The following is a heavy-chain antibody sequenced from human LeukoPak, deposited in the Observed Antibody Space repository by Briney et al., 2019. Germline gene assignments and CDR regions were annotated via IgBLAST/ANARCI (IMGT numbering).Heavy chain of an antibody. CDR3: ARDNDYSNYLFDY. D-gene: IGHD4-11*01. V-gene: IGHV3-23*01. J-gene: IGHJ4*02. CDR2: ISGSGGSI. CDR1: GCTFSSYA. Sequence: GGSLRLSCAASGCTFSSYAMSWVRQAPGKGLKWVSGISGSGGSIYYADSVKGRFTISRDNAKNSLYLQMNSLRAEDTAVYYCARDNDYSNYLFDYWGQGTLVTVSS.